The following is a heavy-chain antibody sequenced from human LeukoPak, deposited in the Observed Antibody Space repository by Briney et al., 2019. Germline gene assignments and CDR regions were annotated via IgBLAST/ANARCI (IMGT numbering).Heavy chain of an antibody. Sequence: SETLSLTCTVSSGSITSGGYYWSWIRQHPGKGLEWIGYVYYSGSTYSNPSLKNRVTISVDASKNEFSLKLSSVTAADTAVYYCARAFMRYFDYWGQGTLVTVSS. CDR1: SGSITSGGYY. CDR2: VYYSGST. D-gene: IGHD3-16*01. CDR3: ARAFMRYFDY. J-gene: IGHJ4*02. V-gene: IGHV4-31*03.